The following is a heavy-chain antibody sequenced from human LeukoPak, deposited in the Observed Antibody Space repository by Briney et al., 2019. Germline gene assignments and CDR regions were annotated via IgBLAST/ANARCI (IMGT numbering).Heavy chain of an antibody. J-gene: IGHJ4*02. D-gene: IGHD1-26*01. Sequence: PGGSLRLSCAASGFSFSNFVIHWVRQAPGKGLEWLAVISHDGGTKHYADSVKGRFTISRDNSNNSLSLQMNSLSAEDTAVCYCARARGRWHLLPLDFWGQGTLVTVSS. CDR1: GFSFSNFV. CDR3: ARARGRWHLLPLDF. CDR2: ISHDGGTK. V-gene: IGHV3-30*04.